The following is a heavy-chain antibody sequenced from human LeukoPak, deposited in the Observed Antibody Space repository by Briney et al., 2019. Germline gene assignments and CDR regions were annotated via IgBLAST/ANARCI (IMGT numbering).Heavy chain of an antibody. V-gene: IGHV3-7*01. CDR2: IKQDGSEK. J-gene: IGHJ4*02. CDR3: ATGLYSSGWYPVDY. CDR1: GFTFSRYW. D-gene: IGHD6-19*01. Sequence: PGGSLRLSCAVSGFTFSRYWMNWVRQAPGKGLEWAADIKQDGSEKYYVDSVKGRFTISRDNAKNSLYLQMNSLRADDTAVYYCATGLYSSGWYPVDYWGQGTLVTVSS.